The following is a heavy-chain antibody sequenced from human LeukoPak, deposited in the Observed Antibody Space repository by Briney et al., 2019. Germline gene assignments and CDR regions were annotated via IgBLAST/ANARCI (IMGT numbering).Heavy chain of an antibody. D-gene: IGHD3-10*01. J-gene: IGHJ3*02. CDR1: GYTFTSYG. V-gene: IGHV1-18*01. Sequence: ASVKVSCKASGYTFTSYGISWVRQAPGQGLEWMGWISAYNGNTNYAQKLQGRVTMTTDTSTSTAYMELRSLRSDDTAVYYCARDLGGFGAYGDAFGIWGQGTMVTVSS. CDR2: ISAYNGNT. CDR3: ARDLGGFGAYGDAFGI.